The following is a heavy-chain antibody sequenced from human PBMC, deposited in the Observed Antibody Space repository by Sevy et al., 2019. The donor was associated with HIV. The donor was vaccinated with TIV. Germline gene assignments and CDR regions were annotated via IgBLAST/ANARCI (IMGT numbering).Heavy chain of an antibody. D-gene: IGHD6-19*01. Sequence: SETLSLTCAVYGGSFSGYYWSWIRQPPGKGLEWIGELNHSGSTNYNPSLKSRVTISVDTSKNQFSLKLRAVTAADTAVYYCAGGVQGSGWYYYWGQGTLVTVSS. J-gene: IGHJ4*02. V-gene: IGHV4-34*01. CDR2: LNHSGST. CDR3: AGGVQGSGWYYY. CDR1: GGSFSGYY.